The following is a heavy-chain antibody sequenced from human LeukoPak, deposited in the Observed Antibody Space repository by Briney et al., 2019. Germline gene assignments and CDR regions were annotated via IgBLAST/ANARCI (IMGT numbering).Heavy chain of an antibody. Sequence: SETLSLTCTFSGGPISSYYWSWIRQPAGKGLEWIGRISGSGTITYNPALQSRLTISIDTSKNQFSLKLMSVTAADTAVYYCAREGRYRYGYNEYHSYMDIWGKGATVTVSS. CDR1: GGPISSYY. CDR3: AREGRYRYGYNEYHSYMDI. CDR2: ISGSGTI. J-gene: IGHJ6*03. D-gene: IGHD5-24*01. V-gene: IGHV4-4*07.